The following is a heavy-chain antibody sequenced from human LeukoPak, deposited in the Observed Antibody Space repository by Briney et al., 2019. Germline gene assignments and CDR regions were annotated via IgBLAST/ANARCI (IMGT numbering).Heavy chain of an antibody. V-gene: IGHV1-18*01. Sequence: GASVKVSCKASGYTFTSYGISWVRQAPGQGLEWMGWISAYNGNTNYAQKLQGRVTMTTDTSTSTVYMELSSLRSEDTAVYYCARDRGNENWFDPWGQGTLVTVSS. D-gene: IGHD1-1*01. CDR2: ISAYNGNT. CDR3: ARDRGNENWFDP. J-gene: IGHJ5*02. CDR1: GYTFTSYG.